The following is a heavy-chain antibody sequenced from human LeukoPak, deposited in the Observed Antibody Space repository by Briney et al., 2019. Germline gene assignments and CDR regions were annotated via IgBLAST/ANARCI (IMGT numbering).Heavy chain of an antibody. V-gene: IGHV3-21*01. CDR2: ISSSSSYI. J-gene: IGHJ4*02. D-gene: IGHD1-26*01. Sequence: GGSLRLSCAASGFTFSSYSMNWVRQAPGKGLEWVSSISSSSSYIYYADSVKGRFTISRDNAKNSLYLQMNSLRAEDTAVYYCAREIVGVTIDNWGQGTLVTVSS. CDR1: GFTFSSYS. CDR3: AREIVGVTIDN.